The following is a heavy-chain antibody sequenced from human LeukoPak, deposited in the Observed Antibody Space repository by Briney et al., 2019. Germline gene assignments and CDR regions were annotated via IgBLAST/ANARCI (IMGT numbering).Heavy chain of an antibody. J-gene: IGHJ6*03. V-gene: IGHV3-30*02. D-gene: IGHD2-21*02. CDR2: IRYDGSNK. CDR1: GFTFSSYG. CDR3: APAGRGDSFTPYYYYYYMDV. Sequence: WGSLRLSCAASGFTFSSYGMHWVRQPPGKGLEWVAFIRYDGSNKYYADSVKGRCTIARDNYKNTLYLHMTSLRAAATAVYYCAPAGRGDSFTPYYYYYYMDVWGKGTTVTVSS.